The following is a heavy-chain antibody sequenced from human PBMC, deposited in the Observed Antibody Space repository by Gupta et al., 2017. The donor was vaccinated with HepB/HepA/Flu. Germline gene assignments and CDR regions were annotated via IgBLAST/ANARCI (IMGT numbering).Heavy chain of an antibody. V-gene: IGHV1-8*03. Sequence: QVQLVQSGAEVKKPGASGKVSCKASGYTFTSYDINWVRQATGQGLEWMGWMNPNSGNTGYAQKFQGRVTITRNTSISTAYMELSSLRSEDTAVYYCARAPMVRGVVTTNWFDPWGQGTLVTVSS. CDR3: ARAPMVRGVVTTNWFDP. J-gene: IGHJ5*02. CDR1: GYTFTSYD. D-gene: IGHD3-10*01. CDR2: MNPNSGNT.